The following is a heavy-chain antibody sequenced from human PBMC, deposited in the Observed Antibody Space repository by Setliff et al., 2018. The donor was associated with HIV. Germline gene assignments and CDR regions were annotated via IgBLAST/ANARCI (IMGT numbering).Heavy chain of an antibody. J-gene: IGHJ4*02. V-gene: IGHV3-23*01. Sequence: PGGSLRLSCAASGFTFSNYAMSWVRQAPGKGLGWVSAITGSGRTTYYADSVKGRFTISRDNSKNTLSLQMNSLRAEDTAVYYCAKDYVENDYWGQGTLVTVSS. D-gene: IGHD3-16*01. CDR2: ITGSGRTT. CDR1: GFTFSNYA. CDR3: AKDYVENDY.